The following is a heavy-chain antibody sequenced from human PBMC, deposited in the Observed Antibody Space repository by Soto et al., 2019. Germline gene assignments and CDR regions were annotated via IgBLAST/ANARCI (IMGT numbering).Heavy chain of an antibody. Sequence: QVRLQEWGPGLVKPSQTLSLKCSVSGGSITTGGRYWSWIRQLPGKGLEWMGDIYYSGNTYYNASLKSRVNIAVDAAKNQFSLKLSSVTAADTAVYYCAQALVFTGGDGFDIWGQGRLVTVSS. D-gene: IGHD1-1*01. J-gene: IGHJ3*02. CDR3: AQALVFTGGDGFDI. CDR2: IYYSGNT. CDR1: GGSITTGGRY. V-gene: IGHV4-31*02.